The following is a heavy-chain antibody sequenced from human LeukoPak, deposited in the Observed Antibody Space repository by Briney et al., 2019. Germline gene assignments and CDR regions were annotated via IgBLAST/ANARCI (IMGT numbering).Heavy chain of an antibody. CDR2: IKEDGSEV. Sequence: GGSLRLSCTASGFTFSIYWMRWVRQAPGKGLEWVASIKEDGSEVLYVDSVKGRFTISRDNARNSVHVQMNSLRAEDTAGYCCARVRPGHYFDYWGQGALVTVSS. D-gene: IGHD6-6*01. CDR1: GFTFSIYW. V-gene: IGHV3-7*01. CDR3: ARVRPGHYFDY. J-gene: IGHJ4*02.